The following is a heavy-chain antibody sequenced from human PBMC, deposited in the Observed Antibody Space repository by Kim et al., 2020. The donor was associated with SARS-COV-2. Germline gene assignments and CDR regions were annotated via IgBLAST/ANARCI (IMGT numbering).Heavy chain of an antibody. CDR3: ARQAGIAVAGWGVNWFDP. Sequence: GESLKISCKGSGYSFTSYWISWVRQMPGKGLEWMGRIDPSDSYTNYSPSFQGHVTISADKSISTAYLQWSSLKASDTAMYYCARQAGIAVAGWGVNWFDPWGQGTLVTVSS. J-gene: IGHJ5*02. D-gene: IGHD6-19*01. CDR2: IDPSDSYT. CDR1: GYSFTSYW. V-gene: IGHV5-10-1*01.